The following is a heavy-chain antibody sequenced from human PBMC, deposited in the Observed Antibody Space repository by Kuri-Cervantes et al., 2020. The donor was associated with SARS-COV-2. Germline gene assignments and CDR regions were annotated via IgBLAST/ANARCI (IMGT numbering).Heavy chain of an antibody. V-gene: IGHV3-23*01. D-gene: IGHD2-8*01. CDR1: GFAFSSYA. CDR2: ISGSGGST. CDR3: AKDPWRYCTNGVCYLFDY. Sequence: GESLKISCAASGFAFSSYAMSWVRQAPGKGLEWVSAISGSGGSTYYADSVKGRFTISRDNSKNTLYLQMNSLRAEDTAVYYCAKDPWRYCTNGVCYLFDYWGQGTLVTVSS. J-gene: IGHJ4*02.